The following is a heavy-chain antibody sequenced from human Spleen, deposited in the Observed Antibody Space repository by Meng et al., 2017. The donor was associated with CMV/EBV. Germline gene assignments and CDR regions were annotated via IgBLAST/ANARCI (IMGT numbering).Heavy chain of an antibody. CDR1: GFTCSSYS. CDR3: ARDPSLGHDY. V-gene: IGHV3-21*01. D-gene: IGHD3-10*01. Sequence: LSCAASGFTCSSYSVNWVRQAPGKGLEWVSSISSSSSYIYYADSVKGRFTISRDNAKNSLYLQMNSLRAGDTAVYYCARDPSLGHDYWGQGTLVTVSS. J-gene: IGHJ4*02. CDR2: ISSSSSYI.